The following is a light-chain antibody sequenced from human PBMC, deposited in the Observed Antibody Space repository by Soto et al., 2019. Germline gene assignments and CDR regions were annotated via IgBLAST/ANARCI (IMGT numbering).Light chain of an antibody. V-gene: IGKV3-20*01. J-gene: IGKJ2*01. Sequence: EIVLTQSPGTLSLSPGERATLSCRASQSVSSSYLAWYRQKPGQAPRLLIYGASSRATGIPDRFSGSGSGTDFTLTISRLEPEDFAVYYCQQYGSSPPYTLGQGTKLEIK. CDR2: GAS. CDR3: QQYGSSPPYT. CDR1: QSVSSSY.